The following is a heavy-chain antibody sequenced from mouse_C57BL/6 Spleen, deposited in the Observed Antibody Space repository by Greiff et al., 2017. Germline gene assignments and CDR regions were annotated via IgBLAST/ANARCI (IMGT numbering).Heavy chain of an antibody. CDR2: IYPSDSET. D-gene: IGHD4-1*01. CDR1: GYTFTSYW. J-gene: IGHJ4*01. V-gene: IGHV1-61*01. Sequence: QVQLQQPGAELVRPGSSVKLSCKASGYTFTSYWMDWVKQRPGQGLEWIGNIYPSDSETHYNQKFKDKATLTVDKSSSTAYMQLSSLTSEDSAVYYCARRGGTALDYWGQGTSDTVSS. CDR3: ARRGGTALDY.